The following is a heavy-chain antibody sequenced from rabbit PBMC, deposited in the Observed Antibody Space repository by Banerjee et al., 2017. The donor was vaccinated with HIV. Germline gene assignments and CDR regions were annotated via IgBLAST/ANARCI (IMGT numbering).Heavy chain of an antibody. CDR2: IYAGKGSA. D-gene: IGHD1-1*01. CDR1: GFSLSDYW. Sequence: QLKETGGGLVQPGGSLTLSCKASGFSLSDYWMSWVRQAPGKGLEWIGIIYAGKGSAYYASWVNGRFTISSDNAQNTVDLQMNSLTAADTATYFCARISGSGSYVQCYFVLWDPGTLVTVS. CDR3: ARISGSGSYVQCYFVL. V-gene: IGHV1S7*01. J-gene: IGHJ4*01.